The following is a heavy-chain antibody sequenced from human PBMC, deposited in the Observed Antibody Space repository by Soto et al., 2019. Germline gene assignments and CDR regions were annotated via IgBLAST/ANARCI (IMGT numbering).Heavy chain of an antibody. CDR3: AIVRTPAGFALYLDL. J-gene: IGHJ2*01. CDR1: GGSFSTYA. CDR2: IIPMFGTS. D-gene: IGHD1-1*01. Sequence: QVQVEQSGAEVKKPGSSVKVSCKVSGGSFSTYALSWVRQAPGQGLEWMGGIIPMFGTSNYAQKFQGRVTITADKATATAYMEMRSLTFDDTAVYFCAIVRTPAGFALYLDLLGRGTVVTVSS. V-gene: IGHV1-69*06.